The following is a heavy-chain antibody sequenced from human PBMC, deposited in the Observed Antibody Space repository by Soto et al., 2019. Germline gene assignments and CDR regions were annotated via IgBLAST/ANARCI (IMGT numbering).Heavy chain of an antibody. CDR2: IYYSGST. J-gene: IGHJ4*02. D-gene: IGHD1-7*01. V-gene: IGHV4-30-4*01. Sequence: SETLSLTCTVSGGSISSGDYYWSWIRQPPGKGLEWIGYIYYSGSTYYNPSLKSRVTISVDTSKNQFSLKLSSVTAADTAVYYCAREIRAGTTLYYFDYWGQGTLVTVYS. CDR3: AREIRAGTTLYYFDY. CDR1: GGSISSGDYY.